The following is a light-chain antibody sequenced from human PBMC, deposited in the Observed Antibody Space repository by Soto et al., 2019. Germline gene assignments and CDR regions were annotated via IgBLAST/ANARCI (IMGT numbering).Light chain of an antibody. CDR2: AAS. J-gene: IGKJ4*01. CDR1: QDSSSW. CDR3: QLGNSFPLT. V-gene: IGKV1-12*01. Sequence: DLQMTQSPSSVSASVGDRVTITCRASQDSSSWLAWFQQKPGKAPKLLIYAASSLQIGVPSRFSGSGSGTDFTLTISRLQLEDYATYYWQLGNSFPLTFGGGTKVEIK.